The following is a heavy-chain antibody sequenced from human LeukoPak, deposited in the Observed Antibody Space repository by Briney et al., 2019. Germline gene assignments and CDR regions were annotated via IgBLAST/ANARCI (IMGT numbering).Heavy chain of an antibody. Sequence: SETLSLTCAVYGGSFSGYYWSWIRRPPGKGLEWIGEINHSGSTNYNPSLKSRVTISVDTSKNQFSLKLSSVTAADTAVYYCARNGNDFWSGYSHYYYYYGMDVWGQGTTVTVSS. J-gene: IGHJ6*02. CDR2: INHSGST. V-gene: IGHV4-34*01. D-gene: IGHD3-3*01. CDR3: ARNGNDFWSGYSHYYYYYGMDV. CDR1: GGSFSGYY.